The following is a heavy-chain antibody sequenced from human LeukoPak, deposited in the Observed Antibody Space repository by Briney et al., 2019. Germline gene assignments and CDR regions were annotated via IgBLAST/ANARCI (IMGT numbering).Heavy chain of an antibody. D-gene: IGHD2-21*02. V-gene: IGHV4-34*01. J-gene: IGHJ4*02. CDR2: INHSGST. CDR1: GGSFSGYY. CDR3: ARGIVVVTASSSAYFDY. Sequence: SETLSLTCADYGGSFSGYYWSWIRQPPGKGLEWIGEINHSGSTNYNPSLKSRVTISVDTSKNQFSLKLSSVTAADTAVYYCARGIVVVTASSSAYFDYWGQGTLVTVSS.